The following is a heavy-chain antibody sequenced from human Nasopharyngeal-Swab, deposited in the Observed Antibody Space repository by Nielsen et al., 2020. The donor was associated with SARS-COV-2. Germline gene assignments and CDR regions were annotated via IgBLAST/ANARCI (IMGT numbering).Heavy chain of an antibody. CDR3: ARELTITLARGGRALDV. D-gene: IGHD3-10*01. CDR2: ISYDVDKT. J-gene: IGHJ6*02. Sequence: GESLKISCATSGFTFKSFPMHWVRQGPDKGLERVAVISYDVDKTFYADSVKGRFTISRDNSKRILYLQMHSLRLEDTAMYYCARELTITLARGGRALDVWGQGTTVTVSS. V-gene: IGHV3-30-3*01. CDR1: GFTFKSFP.